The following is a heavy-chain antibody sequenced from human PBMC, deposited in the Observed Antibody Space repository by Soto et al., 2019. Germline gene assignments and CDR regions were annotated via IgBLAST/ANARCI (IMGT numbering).Heavy chain of an antibody. Sequence: PGGSLRLSCAASGFTFSSYDMHWVRQATGKGLEWVSAIGTGGDTYYPGSVKGRFTISRENAKNSLYLQMNSLRAEDTAVYYCARGYSSGWYYGYYYGMDVWGQGTTVTVSS. J-gene: IGHJ6*02. CDR3: ARGYSSGWYYGYYYGMDV. CDR2: IGTGGDT. D-gene: IGHD6-19*01. V-gene: IGHV3-13*01. CDR1: GFTFSSYD.